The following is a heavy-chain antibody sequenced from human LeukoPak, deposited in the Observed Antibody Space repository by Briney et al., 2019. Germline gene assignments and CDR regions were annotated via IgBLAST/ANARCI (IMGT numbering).Heavy chain of an antibody. CDR1: GFTFSSYW. D-gene: IGHD3-10*01. V-gene: IGHV3-74*01. CDR3: ARGWEFGAP. CDR2: INSDGSST. J-gene: IGHJ5*02. Sequence: GGSLRLSCAASGFTFSSYWMHWVRQAPAKGLVWVSRINSDGSSTFYADSVKGRFTISRDNAKNTLYLQMNGLRVEDTAVYYCARGWEFGAPWGQGTLVTVSS.